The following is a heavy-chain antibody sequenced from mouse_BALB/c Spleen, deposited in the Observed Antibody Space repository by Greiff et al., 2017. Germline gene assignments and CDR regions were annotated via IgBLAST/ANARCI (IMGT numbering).Heavy chain of an antibody. V-gene: IGHV5-4*02. CDR2: ISDGGSYT. CDR1: GFTFSDYY. Sequence: EVKLQESGGGLVKPGGSLKLSCAASGFTFSDYYMYWVRQTPEKRLEWVATISDGGSYTYYPDSVKGRFTISRDNAKNNLYLQMSSLKSEDTAMYYCARVDGYVWGAGTTVTVSS. D-gene: IGHD2-3*01. CDR3: ARVDGYV. J-gene: IGHJ1*01.